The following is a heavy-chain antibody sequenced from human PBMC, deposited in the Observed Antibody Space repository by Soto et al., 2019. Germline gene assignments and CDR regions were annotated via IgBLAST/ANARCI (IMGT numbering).Heavy chain of an antibody. J-gene: IGHJ4*02. Sequence: QVQLVQSGAGVKKPGASVKVSCKASGYTFTSYDINWVRQATGQGLEWMGWMNPNSGNTGYAQKFQGRVTMTRNTSISTAYMELSSLRSEDTAVYYCARVYSTVTTFGPLEYLDYWGQGTLVTVSS. CDR3: ARVYSTVTTFGPLEYLDY. V-gene: IGHV1-8*01. CDR2: MNPNSGNT. CDR1: GYTFTSYD. D-gene: IGHD4-17*01.